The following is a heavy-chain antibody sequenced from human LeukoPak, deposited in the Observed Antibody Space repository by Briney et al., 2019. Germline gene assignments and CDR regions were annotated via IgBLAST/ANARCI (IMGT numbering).Heavy chain of an antibody. CDR3: AKVLSYDSSGYYYEGFFFDY. CDR2: ISGSGDST. CDR1: GFTFSSYA. J-gene: IGHJ4*02. V-gene: IGHV3-23*01. D-gene: IGHD3-22*01. Sequence: PGGSLRLSCAASGFTFSSYAMSWVRQAPGKGLEWVSAISGSGDSTYYADSVKGRFTISRDNSKNTLYLQMNSLRAEDTAVYYCAKVLSYDSSGYYYEGFFFDYWGQGTLVTVSS.